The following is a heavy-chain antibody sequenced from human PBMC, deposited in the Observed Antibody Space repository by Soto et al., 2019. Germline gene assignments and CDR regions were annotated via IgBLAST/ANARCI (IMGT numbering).Heavy chain of an antibody. Sequence: QVQLQESGPGLVKPSGTLSLTCAVSGASISSLDWWSWVRQPPGKGLEWIGEVYHTGASNYNASFKTRVTISIDQSKNQFPLKLSAVTAADTAVYSCARRNYYDSTGYQPYWGQGILVTVSS. CDR2: VYHTGAS. CDR3: ARRNYYDSTGYQPY. J-gene: IGHJ4*02. D-gene: IGHD3-22*01. V-gene: IGHV4-4*02. CDR1: GASISSLDW.